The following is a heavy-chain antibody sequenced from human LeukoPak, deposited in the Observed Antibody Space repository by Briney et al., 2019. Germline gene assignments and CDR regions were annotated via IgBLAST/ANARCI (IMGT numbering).Heavy chain of an antibody. J-gene: IGHJ4*02. V-gene: IGHV4-31*03. D-gene: IGHD3-22*01. CDR1: GGSISSGGDY. CDR3: ARASVVVTPTGGGIDYFDY. CDR2: IYYSGST. Sequence: KASETLSLTCTVSGGSISSGGDYWSWIRQHPGKGLEWIGYIYYSGSTYYNPSLKSRVTISLDTSKNLFSPKLSSVTAADTAVYYCARASVVVTPTGGGIDYFDYWGQGTLVTVSS.